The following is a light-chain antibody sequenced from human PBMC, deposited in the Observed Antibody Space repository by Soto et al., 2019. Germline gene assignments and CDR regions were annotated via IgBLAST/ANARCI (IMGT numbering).Light chain of an antibody. Sequence: QSVLTQPASVSGSPGQSITISCTGTSSDVGSYNLVSWYQQHPGKAPKLMIYEGSKRPSGVSNRFSGSKSGNTASLTISGLQAEDEADYYCCSYAGSRTSWVFGGGTKVTVL. J-gene: IGLJ3*02. V-gene: IGLV2-23*01. CDR3: CSYAGSRTSWV. CDR1: SSDVGSYNL. CDR2: EGS.